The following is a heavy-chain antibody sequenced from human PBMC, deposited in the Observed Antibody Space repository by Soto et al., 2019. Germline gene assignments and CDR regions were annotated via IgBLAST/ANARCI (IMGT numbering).Heavy chain of an antibody. Sequence: PSETLSLTCTVSGGSISSGGYYWSWIRQHPGKGLEWIGYIYYSGSTYYNPSLKSRVTISVDTSKNQFSLKLSSVTAADTAVYYCARNVCSGGSCHSPMGPPHFDYWGQGTLVTVSS. CDR2: IYYSGST. CDR3: ARNVCSGGSCHSPMGPPHFDY. J-gene: IGHJ4*02. V-gene: IGHV4-31*03. CDR1: GGSISSGGYY. D-gene: IGHD2-15*01.